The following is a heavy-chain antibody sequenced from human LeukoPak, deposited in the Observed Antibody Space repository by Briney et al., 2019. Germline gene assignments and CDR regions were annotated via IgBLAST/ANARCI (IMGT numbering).Heavy chain of an antibody. CDR2: IIPIFGIA. Sequence: SVKVSCKASGGTFSSYAISWVRQAPGQGLEWMGRIIPIFGIANYAQKFQGRVTITADKSTGTAYMELSSLRSEDTAVYYCARDSITGTLGYYYYGMDVWGQGTTVTVSS. CDR3: ARDSITGTLGYYYYGMDV. CDR1: GGTFSSYA. J-gene: IGHJ6*02. V-gene: IGHV1-69*04. D-gene: IGHD1/OR15-1a*01.